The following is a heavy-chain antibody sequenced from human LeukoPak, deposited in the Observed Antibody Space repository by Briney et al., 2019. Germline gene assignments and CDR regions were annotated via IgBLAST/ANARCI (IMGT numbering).Heavy chain of an antibody. CDR2: IYSGGGT. CDR3: ARDWLGYCSSTSCPPLDYYYGMDV. Sequence: GGSLRLSCAASGFTVSSNYMSWVRQAPGKGLEWVSVIYSGGGTYYADSVKGRFTISRDNSKNTLYLQMNSLRAEDTAVYYCARDWLGYCSSTSCPPLDYYYGMDVWGQGTTVTVSS. D-gene: IGHD2-2*01. V-gene: IGHV3-66*01. J-gene: IGHJ6*02. CDR1: GFTVSSNY.